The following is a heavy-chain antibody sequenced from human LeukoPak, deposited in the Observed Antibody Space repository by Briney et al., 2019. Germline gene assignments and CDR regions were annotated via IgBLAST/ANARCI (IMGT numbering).Heavy chain of an antibody. J-gene: IGHJ4*02. Sequence: SETLSLTCTVSGGSIGTTSYYSGWIRQPPGKGLEWIGNIYYSGNTYYNPSLKDRVTISVDTSNNQFSLRLSSVTAADTAVYYCASLRNPGYSSSWTPFDYWGQGTLVTISS. CDR3: ASLRNPGYSSSWTPFDY. CDR2: IYYSGNT. CDR1: GGSIGTTSYY. V-gene: IGHV4-39*01. D-gene: IGHD6-13*01.